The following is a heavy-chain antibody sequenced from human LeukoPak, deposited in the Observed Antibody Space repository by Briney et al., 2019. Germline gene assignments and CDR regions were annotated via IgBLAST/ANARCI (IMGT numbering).Heavy chain of an antibody. D-gene: IGHD5-18*01. V-gene: IGHV4-59*01. CDR2: IYYSGST. J-gene: IGHJ6*03. CDR1: GGSISTDY. CDR3: ARGTWDSSGSYYYYYMDV. Sequence: SETLSLTCTVSGGSISTDYWLWIRQPPGKGLEYIGYIYYSGSTNYNPSLKSRVTISVDTSKSQFSLKLSSVTAADTAVYYCARGTWDSSGSYYYYYMDVWGKGTTVTVSS.